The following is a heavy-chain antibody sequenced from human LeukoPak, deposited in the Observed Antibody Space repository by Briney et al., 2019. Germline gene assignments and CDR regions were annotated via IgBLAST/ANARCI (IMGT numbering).Heavy chain of an antibody. Sequence: SETLSLTCTVSGGSISSYYWSWIRQPPGKGLEWIGYMYYRGSTNYNPSLKSRVTISVDTSKNQFSLKLSSVTAADTAVYYCARDSYDSSGYYYKFDPWGQGTLVTVSS. CDR3: ARDSYDSSGYYYKFDP. V-gene: IGHV4-59*01. J-gene: IGHJ5*02. CDR1: GGSISSYY. D-gene: IGHD3-22*01. CDR2: MYYRGST.